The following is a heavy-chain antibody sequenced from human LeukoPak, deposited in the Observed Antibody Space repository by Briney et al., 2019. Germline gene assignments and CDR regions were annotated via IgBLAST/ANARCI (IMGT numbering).Heavy chain of an antibody. CDR3: ANSRGSYYDFDI. J-gene: IGHJ3*02. Sequence: SETLSLTCAVYGGSFSGYYWSWIRQPPGKGLEWIGEINHSGSTNYNPSLKSRVTISVDTSKNQFSLKLSSVTAADTAVYYCANSRGSYYDFDIWGQGTMVTVSS. D-gene: IGHD1-26*01. CDR1: GGSFSGYY. V-gene: IGHV4-34*01. CDR2: INHSGST.